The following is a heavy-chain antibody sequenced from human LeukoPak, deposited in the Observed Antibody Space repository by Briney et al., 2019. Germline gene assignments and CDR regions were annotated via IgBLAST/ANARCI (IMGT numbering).Heavy chain of an antibody. CDR2: ISAYNGNT. V-gene: IGHV1-18*01. J-gene: IGHJ4*02. CDR3: ARGANVGYYYDSSGVLNDY. CDR1: GYTFTSYG. Sequence: GASVKVSCKASGYTFTSYGISWVRQAPGQGLEWMGWISAYNGNTNYAQKLQGRVTMTTDTSTSTAYMELRSLRSDDTAVYYCARGANVGYYYDSSGVLNDYWGQGTLVTVSS. D-gene: IGHD3-22*01.